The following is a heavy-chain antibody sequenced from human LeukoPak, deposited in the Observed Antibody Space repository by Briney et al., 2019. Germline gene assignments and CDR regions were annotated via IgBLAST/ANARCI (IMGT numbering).Heavy chain of an antibody. CDR1: GYTFTGYY. V-gene: IGHV1-2*02. CDR2: INPNSGGT. CDR3: ARDHSGYDWFVDLASGAPDY. D-gene: IGHD5-12*01. Sequence: ASVKVSCKASGYTFTGYYMHWVRQAPGQGLEWMGWINPNSGGTNYAQKFQGRVTMTRDTSISTAYMELRSLRSDDTAVYYCARDHSGYDWFVDLASGAPDYWGQGTLVTVSS. J-gene: IGHJ4*02.